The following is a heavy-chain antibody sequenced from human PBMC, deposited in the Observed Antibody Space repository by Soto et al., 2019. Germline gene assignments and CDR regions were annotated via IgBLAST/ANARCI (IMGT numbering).Heavy chain of an antibody. J-gene: IGHJ4*02. CDR3: TTDVGTSFQLTPDY. V-gene: IGHV3-21*01. CDR1: GFTFSSYS. CDR2: ISSSSSYI. Sequence: PGGSLRLSCAASGFTFSSYSMNWVRQAPGKGLEWVSSISSSSSYIYYADSVKGRFAISRDNAKNSLYLQMNSLRAEDTAVYYCTTDVGTSFQLTPDYWGQGTLVTVSS. D-gene: IGHD2-2*01.